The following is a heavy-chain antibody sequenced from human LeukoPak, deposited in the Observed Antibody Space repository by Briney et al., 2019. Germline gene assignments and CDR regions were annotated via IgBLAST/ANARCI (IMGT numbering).Heavy chain of an antibody. CDR2: INPNSGGQ. J-gene: IGHJ3*01. CDR3: ARDRNYYDSSGYYEV. Sequence: ASVKVSCKASGYTFTGYYMHWVRQAPGQGLEWMGWINPNSGGQNYAQKFQGRVTMTRDTSISTAYMELSRLRSDDTAVYYCARDRNYYDSSGYYEVWGQGTMVTVSS. D-gene: IGHD3-22*01. V-gene: IGHV1-2*02. CDR1: GYTFTGYY.